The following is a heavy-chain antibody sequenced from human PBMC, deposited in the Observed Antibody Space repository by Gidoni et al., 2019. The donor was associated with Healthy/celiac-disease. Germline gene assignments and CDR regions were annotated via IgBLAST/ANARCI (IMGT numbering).Heavy chain of an antibody. V-gene: IGHV1-69*01. Sequence: VPLVQSGAAVKKSGSAVLLLLKASGDTLSRSAMRCVRPAPGQGLEWMGGVVPIFGTANYAQKFQGRVTITADESTSTAYMELSSLRSEDTAVYYCARPAEDYDSSGYYSWYFDLWGRGTLVTVSS. CDR2: VVPIFGTA. CDR1: GDTLSRSA. CDR3: ARPAEDYDSSGYYSWYFDL. J-gene: IGHJ2*01. D-gene: IGHD3-22*01.